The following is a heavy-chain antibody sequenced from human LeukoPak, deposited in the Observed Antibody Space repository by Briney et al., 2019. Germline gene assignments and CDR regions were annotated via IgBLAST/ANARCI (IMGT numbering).Heavy chain of an antibody. CDR2: MNPNSGNT. D-gene: IGHD4-23*01. Sequence: ASVKVSCKAPGYTFTSYDINWVRQATGQGLEWMGWMNPNSGNTGYAQKFQGRVTMTRNTSISTAYMELSSLRSEDTAVYYCARVGKGTAVTPRPYYFDYWGQGTLVTVSS. V-gene: IGHV1-8*01. J-gene: IGHJ4*02. CDR1: GYTFTSYD. CDR3: ARVGKGTAVTPRPYYFDY.